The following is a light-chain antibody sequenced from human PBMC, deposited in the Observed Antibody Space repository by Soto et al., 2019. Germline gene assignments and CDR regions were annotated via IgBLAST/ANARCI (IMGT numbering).Light chain of an antibody. V-gene: IGLV2-14*01. Sequence: QSALTQPASVSGSLGQSITISCTGSNRDIGAYNLVSWYQQYPDTAPKLIIYEVRNRPLGVSYRFTGSRSGNTASLTISALQADDESTFYCSSYTTTSTLLFGGGTKVTVL. CDR1: NRDIGAYNL. CDR3: SSYTTTSTLL. CDR2: EVR. J-gene: IGLJ3*02.